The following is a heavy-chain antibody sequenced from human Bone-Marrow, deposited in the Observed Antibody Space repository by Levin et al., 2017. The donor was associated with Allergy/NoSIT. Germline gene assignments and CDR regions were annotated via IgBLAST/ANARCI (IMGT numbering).Heavy chain of an antibody. J-gene: IGHJ4*02. CDR1: GGRFSNYA. D-gene: IGHD3-10*01. CDR3: ARARGGYYGSGSVDC. CDR2: IIPAFGST. Sequence: ASVKVSCKASGGRFSNYAISWVRQAPGQGLEWMGGIIPAFGSTNYAQKFQGRVTIIADESTSTAYMELRSLKSEDTAVYYCARARGGYYGSGSVDCWGQGTLLTVSS. V-gene: IGHV1-69*13.